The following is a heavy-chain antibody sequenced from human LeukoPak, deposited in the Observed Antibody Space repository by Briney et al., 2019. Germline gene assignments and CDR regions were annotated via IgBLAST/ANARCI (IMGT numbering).Heavy chain of an antibody. J-gene: IGHJ1*01. CDR3: AKDEDARPMYFQD. D-gene: IGHD3-10*02. V-gene: IGHV3-23*01. Sequence: PGGSLRLSCAASGFTFSSYAMSWVRQAPGKGLEWVSAISGSGGSIYYADSVKGRFTVSRDNSKNTLYLQMNTLRVEDTAVYYCAKDEDARPMYFQDWGQGTLVTVSS. CDR1: GFTFSSYA. CDR2: ISGSGGSI.